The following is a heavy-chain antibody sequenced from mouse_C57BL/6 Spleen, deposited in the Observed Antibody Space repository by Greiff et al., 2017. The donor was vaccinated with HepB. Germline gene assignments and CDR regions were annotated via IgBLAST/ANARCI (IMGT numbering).Heavy chain of an antibody. CDR3: ARSTSPPIYDGYSEVAY. CDR1: GYTFTSYW. Sequence: QVQLQQPGAELVRPGSSVKLSCKASGYTFTSYWMHWVKQRPIQGLEWIGNIDPSDSETHYNQKFKDKATLTVDKSSSTAYMQLSSLTSEDSAVYYCARSTSPPIYDGYSEVAYWGQGTLVTVSA. J-gene: IGHJ3*01. V-gene: IGHV1-52*01. D-gene: IGHD2-3*01. CDR2: IDPSDSET.